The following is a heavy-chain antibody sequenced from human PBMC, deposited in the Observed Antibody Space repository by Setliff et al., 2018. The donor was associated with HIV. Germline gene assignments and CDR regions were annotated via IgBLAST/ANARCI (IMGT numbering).Heavy chain of an antibody. CDR1: GYRFTNHN. Sequence: GASVKVSCKASGYRFTNHNIHWVQQAPGKGLHWMGRVDPANGKTIYAEKFQGRVSIIADTSIDTAYMELNSLRSEDTAVYYCASSVDNYGDNRWFDPWGQGTLVTVPQ. CDR2: VDPANGKT. D-gene: IGHD4-17*01. J-gene: IGHJ5*02. V-gene: IGHV1-69-2*01. CDR3: ASSVDNYGDNRWFDP.